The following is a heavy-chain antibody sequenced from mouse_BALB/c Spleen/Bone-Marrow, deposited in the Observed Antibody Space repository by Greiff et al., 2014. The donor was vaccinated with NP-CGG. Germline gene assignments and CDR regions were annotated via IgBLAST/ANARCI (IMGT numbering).Heavy chain of an antibody. J-gene: IGHJ2*01. CDR1: GISITTGYYR. D-gene: IGHD2-1*01. Sequence: EVQLQQSGPGLVKPSQTVSLTCTVTGISITTGYYRWSWIRQFPGNKLEWIGYIYYSGTITYNPSLTSRTTITRDTSKNQFFLEMNSLTAEDTATSYCARDGNYDGYFDYWGQGTTLTVSS. CDR2: IYYSGTI. CDR3: ARDGNYDGYFDY. V-gene: IGHV3-5*02.